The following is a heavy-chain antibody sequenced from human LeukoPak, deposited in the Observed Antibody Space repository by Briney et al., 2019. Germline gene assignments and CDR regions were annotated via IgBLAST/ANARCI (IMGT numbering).Heavy chain of an antibody. CDR2: ISYDGSNK. V-gene: IGHV3-30*04. Sequence: GGSLRLSCAASGFTFSSYAMHWVRQAPGKGLEWVAVISYDGSNKYYADSVKGRFTISRDNSKNTLYLQMNSLRAEDTAVYYCARDSPPRYYDFWSGYGSFDYWGQGTLVTVSS. CDR1: GFTFSSYA. CDR3: ARDSPPRYYDFWSGYGSFDY. D-gene: IGHD3-3*01. J-gene: IGHJ4*02.